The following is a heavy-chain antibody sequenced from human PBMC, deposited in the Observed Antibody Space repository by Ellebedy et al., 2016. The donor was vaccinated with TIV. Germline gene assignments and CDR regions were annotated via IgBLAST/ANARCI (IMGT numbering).Heavy chain of an antibody. CDR2: INHRGST. Sequence: MPSETLSLTCAVYGWSFSGYYWSWIRQPPGKGLEWIGEINHRGSTNYNPSLKSRVTISLDTSKNQFSLKLSSVTAADTAVYYCARGGQRWLQLPNYWGQGTLVTVSS. CDR1: GWSFSGYY. V-gene: IGHV4-34*01. CDR3: ARGGQRWLQLPNY. D-gene: IGHD5-24*01. J-gene: IGHJ4*02.